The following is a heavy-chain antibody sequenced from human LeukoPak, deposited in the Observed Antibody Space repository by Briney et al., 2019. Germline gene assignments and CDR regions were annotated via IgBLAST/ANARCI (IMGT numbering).Heavy chain of an antibody. Sequence: SETLSLTCTVSGGSISSYYWSWIRQPPGKGLEWIGYIYYSGSTNYNPSLKSRVTISVDTSKNQFSLKLSSVTAADTAVYYCAKRGSSEPFFDYWGQGTLVIVSS. D-gene: IGHD6-6*01. CDR1: GGSISSYY. CDR2: IYYSGST. CDR3: AKRGSSEPFFDY. V-gene: IGHV4-59*01. J-gene: IGHJ4*02.